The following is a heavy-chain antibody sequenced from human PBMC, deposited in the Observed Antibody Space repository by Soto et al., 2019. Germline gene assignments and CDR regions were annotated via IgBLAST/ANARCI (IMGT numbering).Heavy chain of an antibody. D-gene: IGHD6-6*01. Sequence: QVQLQESGPGLVKPSQTLSLTCSVSSDSMNSGGYYWSWIRQHPGKGLEWIGYIYSNGDTYYNPSLKFRDTISVDTSKNQFSLNLTSVTAADTAVYYCARRGGSSSGYYYYAMNVWGQGTTVTVSS. CDR3: ARRGGSSSGYYYYAMNV. CDR2: IYSNGDT. V-gene: IGHV4-31*03. J-gene: IGHJ6*02. CDR1: SDSMNSGGYY.